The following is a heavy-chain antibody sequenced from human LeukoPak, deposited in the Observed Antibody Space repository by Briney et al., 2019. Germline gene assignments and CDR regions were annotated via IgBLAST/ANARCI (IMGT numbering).Heavy chain of an antibody. CDR3: ATEDGGNFETDH. D-gene: IGHD4-23*01. V-gene: IGHV1-2*02. Sequence: ASVKVSCKSSGYTFIGYYIHGVRQAPGQGLEGMGWINSNSGCTKYAQKFQGRVTNNRHTPISKAYMELNRLKSDDSAVYYCATEDGGNFETDHWGQGTLVTVSS. CDR1: GYTFIGYY. CDR2: INSNSGCT. J-gene: IGHJ4*02.